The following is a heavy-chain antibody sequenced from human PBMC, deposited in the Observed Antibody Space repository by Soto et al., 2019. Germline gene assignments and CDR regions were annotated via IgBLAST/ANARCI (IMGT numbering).Heavy chain of an antibody. D-gene: IGHD3-3*01. CDR2: ITAFNGDT. J-gene: IGHJ4*02. V-gene: IGHV1-18*01. CDR1: GYSFTSYG. CDR3: AKWSGYYQYAGIDY. Sequence: ASVKVSCKASGYSFTSYGISWVRQAPGQGLEWMRWITAFNGDTNYAQRFQDRVTMTTDTSTSTAYMELSSLRSEDTAVYYCAKWSGYYQYAGIDYWGQGTPVTVPQ.